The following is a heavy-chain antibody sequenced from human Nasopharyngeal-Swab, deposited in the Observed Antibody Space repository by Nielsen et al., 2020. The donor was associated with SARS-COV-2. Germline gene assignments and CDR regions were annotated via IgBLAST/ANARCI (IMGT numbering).Heavy chain of an antibody. CDR1: EFSISSYS. CDR2: ISSTSTYI. J-gene: IGHJ2*01. CDR3: ARDASSSWYRLGNWYFDL. V-gene: IGHV3-21*01. D-gene: IGHD6-13*01. Sequence: GESMKISWAASEFSISSYSMNWVSQTPGKGLEWVSSISSTSTYIYYADSVKGRFTVARDNAKNALFLQMDSLRDEDTAVYYCARDASSSWYRLGNWYFDLWGRGTLVTVSS.